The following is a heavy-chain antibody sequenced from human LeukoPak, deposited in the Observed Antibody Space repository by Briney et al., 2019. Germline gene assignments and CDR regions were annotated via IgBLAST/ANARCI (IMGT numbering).Heavy chain of an antibody. J-gene: IGHJ4*02. CDR3: ARDHASDY. CDR1: GYTFTGYY. V-gene: IGHV1-18*04. Sequence: ASVKVSCKGSGYTFTGYYMHWVRQAPGQGLEWMGWISAYNGNTNYAQKLQGRVTMTTDTSTSTAYMELRSLRSDDTAVYYCARDHASDYWGQGTLVTVSS. CDR2: ISAYNGNT.